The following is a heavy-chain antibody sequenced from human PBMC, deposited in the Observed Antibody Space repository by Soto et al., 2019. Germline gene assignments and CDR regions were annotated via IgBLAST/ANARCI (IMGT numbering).Heavy chain of an antibody. CDR1: GASISSTHY. CDR2: IYHTGNT. J-gene: IGHJ6*04. V-gene: IGHV4-4*02. CDR3: ARYPMDDYFRGMDV. Sequence: PSETLSLTCTISGASISSTHYWTWVRQTPGKGLEWIGEIYHTGNTNYNPSLQSRVTLSLDKSKNQFSLRLESVTAADTAVYFCARYPMDDYFRGMDVWGKGTTVTVSS.